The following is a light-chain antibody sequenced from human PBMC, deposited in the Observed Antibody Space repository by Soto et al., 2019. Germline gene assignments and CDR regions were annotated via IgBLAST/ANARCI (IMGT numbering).Light chain of an antibody. J-gene: IGKJ2*01. V-gene: IGKV1-5*03. CDR2: KAS. Sequence: DIQMTQSPSTPSASVGDTVTITCRASQSISSWLAWYQQKPGKAPKLLIYKASSLESGVPSRFSGSGSGTEFTLTISSLQPDDFATYYCQQYNSYLYTFGQGTKLEIK. CDR3: QQYNSYLYT. CDR1: QSISSW.